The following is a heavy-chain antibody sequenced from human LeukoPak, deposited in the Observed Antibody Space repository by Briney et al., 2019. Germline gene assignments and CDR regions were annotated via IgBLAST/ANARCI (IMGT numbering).Heavy chain of an antibody. J-gene: IGHJ4*02. V-gene: IGHV4-31*03. CDR2: IYYSGST. CDR1: GGSISSGGYY. CDR3: ARSTIPAATNFDY. Sequence: SETLSLTCTVSGGSISSGGYYWSWIRQHPGKGLEWIGYIYYSGSTYYNPSLKSRVTISVDTSKNQFSLKLSSVTAADMAVYYCARSTIPAATNFDYWGQGTLVTVSS. D-gene: IGHD2-2*01.